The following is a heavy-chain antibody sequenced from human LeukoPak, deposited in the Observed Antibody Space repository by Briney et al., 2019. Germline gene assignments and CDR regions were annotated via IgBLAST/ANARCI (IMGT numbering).Heavy chain of an antibody. D-gene: IGHD2-21*01. CDR3: ARHLNNCGDDCYIFDY. V-gene: IGHV4-59*08. J-gene: IGHJ4*02. CDR2: IYYSGST. CDR1: GGSIFSYY. Sequence: PSETLSLTCTVSGGSIFSYYWSWIRQPPRKGLEWMGYIYYSGSTNYNTSLKSRVTISVDTSKNQFSLRVSSVTAADTAVYYCARHLNNCGDDCYIFDYWGQGTLVTVSS.